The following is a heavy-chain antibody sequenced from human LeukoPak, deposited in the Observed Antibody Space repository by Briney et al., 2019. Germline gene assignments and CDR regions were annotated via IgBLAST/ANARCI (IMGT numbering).Heavy chain of an antibody. V-gene: IGHV3-20*04. Sequence: GGSLRLSCAASGFTFDDYGMSWVRQAPGKGLEWVAGINWNGGSTGYADSVKGRFTISRDNAKNSLYLQMNSLRAEDTALYYCARDIGELPAYYFDYWWEEAMVAVAS. CDR1: GFTFDDYG. CDR3: ARDIGELPAYYFDY. D-gene: IGHD3-10*01. CDR2: INWNGGST. J-gene: IGHJ4*02.